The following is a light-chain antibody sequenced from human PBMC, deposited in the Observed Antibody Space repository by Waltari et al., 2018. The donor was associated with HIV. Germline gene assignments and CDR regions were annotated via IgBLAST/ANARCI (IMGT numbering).Light chain of an antibody. CDR2: EVS. Sequence: QSALTQPPSASGSPGQSVTISCTGTSSDVGGYNYVSWYQLHPGKAPKLMIYEVSKRPSGVPDRFSGSKSGTSASLAISGLRSEDEADYYCAAWDDSLSGLVFGGGTKLTVL. V-gene: IGLV2-8*01. J-gene: IGLJ3*02. CDR1: SSDVGGYNY. CDR3: AAWDDSLSGLV.